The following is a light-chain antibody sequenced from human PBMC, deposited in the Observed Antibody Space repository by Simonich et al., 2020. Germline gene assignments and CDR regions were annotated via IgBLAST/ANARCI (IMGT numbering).Light chain of an antibody. Sequence: EIVLTQSPATLSLSPGERATLSCRASQSVSSYLAWYQQKPGQAPRLLIYDASNRATGIPARFSGSGPGTDFTLTISSMQSEDFAVYYCQQYNNWPGTFGQGTKVEIK. CDR1: QSVSSY. CDR3: QQYNNWPGT. V-gene: IGKV3D-11*02. J-gene: IGKJ1*01. CDR2: DAS.